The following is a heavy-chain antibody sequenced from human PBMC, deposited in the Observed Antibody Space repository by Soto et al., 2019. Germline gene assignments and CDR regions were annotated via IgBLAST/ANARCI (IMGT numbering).Heavy chain of an antibody. Sequence: PGGSLRLSCAASGFTFSSYSMNWVRQAPGKGLEWVSYISSSSSTIYYVDSVKGRFTISRDNAKNSLYLQMNSLRAEDTAVYYCARDPDVDTAMVFGYYYGMDVWGQGTTVTVSS. V-gene: IGHV3-48*01. CDR3: ARDPDVDTAMVFGYYYGMDV. D-gene: IGHD5-18*01. CDR1: GFTFSSYS. CDR2: ISSSSSTI. J-gene: IGHJ6*02.